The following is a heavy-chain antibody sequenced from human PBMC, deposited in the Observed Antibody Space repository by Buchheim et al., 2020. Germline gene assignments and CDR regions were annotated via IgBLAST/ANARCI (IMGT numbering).Heavy chain of an antibody. D-gene: IGHD5/OR15-5a*01. CDR1: GYTFTDYY. Sequence: QVQLVQSGAEVRKPGASVRVSCKTSGYTFTDYYIHWMRRAPGHGLEWMGWTNPQSGGAYLAQKFQGRVTMTRDTSLTTAYMELSSLTSDDTAVYYCSRTRFYVRGMDVWGQGTT. CDR3: SRTRFYVRGMDV. CDR2: TNPQSGGA. V-gene: IGHV1-2*02. J-gene: IGHJ6*02.